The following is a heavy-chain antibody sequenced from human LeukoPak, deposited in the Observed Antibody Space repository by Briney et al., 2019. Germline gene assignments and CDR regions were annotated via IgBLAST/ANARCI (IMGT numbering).Heavy chain of an antibody. CDR1: GFTFGTHA. CDR2: ISRGSIT. Sequence: GGSLRLSCVASGFTFGTHAMSWVRQVPGKGLEWVSGISRGSITYYSDSVKGRFTISRDNSRATLFLQMNSLRAEDTAVYYCAKRVAYSSTWPYFDYWGQGTLVTVSS. D-gene: IGHD6-13*01. J-gene: IGHJ4*02. V-gene: IGHV3-23*01. CDR3: AKRVAYSSTWPYFDY.